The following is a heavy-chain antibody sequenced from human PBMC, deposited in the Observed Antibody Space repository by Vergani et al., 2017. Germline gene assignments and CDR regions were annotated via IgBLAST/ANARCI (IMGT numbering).Heavy chain of an antibody. CDR1: GGSISSYY. CDR2: IYYSGST. J-gene: IGHJ3*02. Sequence: QVQLQESGPGLVKPSETLSLTCTVSGGSISSYYWSWIRQPPGKGLEWIGSIYYSGSTYYNPSLKSRVTISVDTSKNQFSLKLSSVTAADTAVYYCARDSELLNAFDIWGQGTMVTVSS. CDR3: ARDSELLNAFDI. D-gene: IGHD1-26*01. V-gene: IGHV4-59*05.